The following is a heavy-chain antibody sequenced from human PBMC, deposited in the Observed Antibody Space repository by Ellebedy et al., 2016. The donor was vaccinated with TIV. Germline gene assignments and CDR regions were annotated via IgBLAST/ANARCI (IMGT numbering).Heavy chain of an antibody. CDR2: INPFGGDT. CDR1: GYTFTDFY. D-gene: IGHD3-22*01. V-gene: IGHV1-46*01. J-gene: IGHJ4*02. Sequence: AASVKVSCKASGYTFTDFYIHWVRQAPGQGLEWVGIINPFGGDTSYARKFQGRVTMTSDASTSTIYMDLNSLRSEDTAIYYCATADKYYDSGGHKIWGQGTLVTVSS. CDR3: ATADKYYDSGGHKI.